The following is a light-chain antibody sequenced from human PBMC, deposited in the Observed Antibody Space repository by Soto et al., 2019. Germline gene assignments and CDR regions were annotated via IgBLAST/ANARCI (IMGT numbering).Light chain of an antibody. CDR2: ETS. J-gene: IGLJ2*01. V-gene: IGLV7-46*01. CDR3: LFSYGGPRV. CDR1: TGAVTSGHF. Sequence: QAVVTQEPSLTVSPGGTVTLTCGSSTGAVTSGHFPYWFQQKPGQAPRTLIYETSNRHSWTPARFSGSLLGGKAALTLSGAQPEDEADYYCLFSYGGPRVFGGVTKLTVL.